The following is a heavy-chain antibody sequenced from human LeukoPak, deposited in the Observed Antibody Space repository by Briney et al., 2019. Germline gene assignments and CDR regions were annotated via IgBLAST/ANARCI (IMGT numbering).Heavy chain of an antibody. V-gene: IGHV3-7*01. CDR3: AKGDI. J-gene: IGHJ3*02. CDR2: IKKDGSDK. Sequence: PGGSLRLSCAASGFTFSETWMSWVRQAPGKGLEWVANIKKDGSDKYYVDSVKGRFTISGDKSKNTLYLQMNSLRSEDTAVYYCAKGDIWGQGTMVTVSS. CDR1: GFTFSETW.